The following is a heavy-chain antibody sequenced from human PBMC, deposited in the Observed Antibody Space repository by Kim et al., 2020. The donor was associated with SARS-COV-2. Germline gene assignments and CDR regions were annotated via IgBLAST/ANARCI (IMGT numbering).Heavy chain of an antibody. D-gene: IGHD3-9*01. CDR3: ARDPVLRYFDWQSTSYYYYGMDV. V-gene: IGHV4-31*03. J-gene: IGHJ6*02. CDR1: GGSISSGGYY. CDR2: IYYSGST. Sequence: SETLSLTCTVSGGSISSGGYYWSWIRQHPGKGLEWIGYIYYSGSTYYNPSLKSRVTISVDTSKNQFSLKLSSVTAADTAVYYCARDPVLRYFDWQSTSYYYYGMDVWGQGTTVTVSS.